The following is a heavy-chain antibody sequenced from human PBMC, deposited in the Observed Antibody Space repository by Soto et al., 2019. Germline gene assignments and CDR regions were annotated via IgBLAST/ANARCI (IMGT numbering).Heavy chain of an antibody. J-gene: IGHJ4*02. V-gene: IGHV4-61*01. Sequence: TSETLSLTCTVSGGSVSSGSYYWSWIRQPPGKGLEWIGYIYYSGSTNYNPSLKSRVTISVDTSKNQFSLKLSSVTAADTAVYYCARAGGDYGGNFDYWGQGTLVTVSS. D-gene: IGHD4-17*01. CDR3: ARAGGDYGGNFDY. CDR1: GGSVSSGSYY. CDR2: IYYSGST.